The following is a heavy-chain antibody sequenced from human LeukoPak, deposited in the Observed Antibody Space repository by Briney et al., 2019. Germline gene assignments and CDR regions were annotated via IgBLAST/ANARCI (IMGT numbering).Heavy chain of an antibody. CDR1: GFTFSSYA. D-gene: IGHD6-19*01. CDR3: AKDRGSGWIRGFDY. J-gene: IGHJ4*02. V-gene: IGHV3-23*01. Sequence: GGSLRLSCAASGFTFSSYAMSWVRQAPGKGLEWVSGIIDSGSNKYHADSVKGRFTISRDNSKNTLYLQVNSLRAEDTAIYYCAKDRGSGWIRGFDYWGQGTLVTVSS. CDR2: IIDSGSNK.